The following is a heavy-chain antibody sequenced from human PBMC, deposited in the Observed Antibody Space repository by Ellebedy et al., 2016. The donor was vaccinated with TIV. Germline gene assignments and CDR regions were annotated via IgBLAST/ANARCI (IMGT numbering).Heavy chain of an antibody. CDR3: ARSVVPAAIEYFQH. D-gene: IGHD2-2*02. CDR1: GYSFTSYW. CDR2: IYPGDSDT. Sequence: KVSXXGSGYSFTSYWISWVRQMPGKGLEWMGIIYPGDSDTRYSPSFQGQVTISADKSISTAYLQWSSLKASDTAMYYCARSVVPAAIEYFQHWGQGTLVTVSS. J-gene: IGHJ1*01. V-gene: IGHV5-51*01.